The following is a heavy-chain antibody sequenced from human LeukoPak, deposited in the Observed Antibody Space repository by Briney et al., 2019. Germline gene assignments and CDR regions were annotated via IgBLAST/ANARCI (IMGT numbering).Heavy chain of an antibody. CDR1: GGTFSSYA. CDR2: IIPILGIA. Sequence: SVKVSCKASGGTFSSYAISWVRQAPGQGLEWMGRIIPILGIANYAQKFQGRVTITADKSTSTAYMELSSLRSEDTAVYYCARDVSAEYFQHWGQGTLVTVSS. CDR3: ARDVSAEYFQH. J-gene: IGHJ1*01. V-gene: IGHV1-69*04.